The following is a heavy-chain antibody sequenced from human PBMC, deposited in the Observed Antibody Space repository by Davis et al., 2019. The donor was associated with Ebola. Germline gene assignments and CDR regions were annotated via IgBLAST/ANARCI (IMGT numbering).Heavy chain of an antibody. V-gene: IGHV4-34*01. Sequence: MPSETLSLTCAVYGGSFSGYYWSWIRQPPGKGLEWIGEINHSGSTNYNPSLKSRVTISVDTSKNQSSLKLSSVTAADTAAYYCARRGYYYASRKFDYWGQGTLVTVSS. CDR3: ARRGYYYASRKFDY. J-gene: IGHJ4*02. D-gene: IGHD3-22*01. CDR2: INHSGST. CDR1: GGSFSGYY.